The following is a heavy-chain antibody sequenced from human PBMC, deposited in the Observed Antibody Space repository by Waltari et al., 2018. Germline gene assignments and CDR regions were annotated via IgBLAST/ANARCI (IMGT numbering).Heavy chain of an antibody. CDR3: AREAGTKYYFDY. V-gene: IGHV3-30*01. CDR1: GFTFSSYA. D-gene: IGHD6-19*01. Sequence: QVQLVESGGGVVQPGRSLRPSCAASGFTFSSYAMHRVRQAPGKGLEWVAVISYDGSNKYYADSVKGRFTISRDNSKNTLYLQMNSLRAEDTAVYYCAREAGTKYYFDYWGQGTLVTVSS. CDR2: ISYDGSNK. J-gene: IGHJ4*02.